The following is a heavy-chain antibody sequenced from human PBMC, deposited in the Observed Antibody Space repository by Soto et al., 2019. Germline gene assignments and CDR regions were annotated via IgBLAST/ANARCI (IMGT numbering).Heavy chain of an antibody. D-gene: IGHD5-18*01. CDR2: IYYSGST. CDR3: ARAGGYSYGYYDY. CDR1: GGSISSYY. Sequence: SETLSLTCTVSGGSISSYYWSWIRQPPGKGLEWIGYIYYSGSTYYNPSLKSRVTISVDTSKNQFSLKLSSVTAADTAVYYCARAGGYSYGYYDYWGQGTLVTVSS. V-gene: IGHV4-30-4*01. J-gene: IGHJ4*02.